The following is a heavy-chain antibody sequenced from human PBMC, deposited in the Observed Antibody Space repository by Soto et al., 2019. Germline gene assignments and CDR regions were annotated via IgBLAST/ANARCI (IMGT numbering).Heavy chain of an antibody. CDR1: VFTVSSYG. CDR2: ISYDGSNK. V-gene: IGHV3-30*18. CDR3: AKGGSAWYYFDY. J-gene: IGHJ4*02. D-gene: IGHD2-8*01. Sequence: GSLRLACAASVFTVSSYGMHWVRQAPGKGLEWVAVISYDGSNKYYADSVKGRFTISRDNSKNTLYLQMNSLRAEDTAVYYCAKGGSAWYYFDYWGQGTLVTVSS.